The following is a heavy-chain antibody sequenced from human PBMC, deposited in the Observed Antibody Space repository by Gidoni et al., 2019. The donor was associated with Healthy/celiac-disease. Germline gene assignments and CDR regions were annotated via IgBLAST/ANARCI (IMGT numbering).Heavy chain of an antibody. Sequence: VLLVASVCGLVNHGGSLLLSCAAPGFTFSNAWMRWVRQAPGKGLEWVGRSKSKTDDGTTDDAGPVKGRLTISRDDAKNTMYMQMNSLKTEDTAVYYCTTNTGRFDYWGQGTLVTVSS. D-gene: IGHD1-1*01. CDR2: SKSKTDDGTT. CDR3: TTNTGRFDY. CDR1: GFTFSNAW. V-gene: IGHV3-15*01. J-gene: IGHJ4*02.